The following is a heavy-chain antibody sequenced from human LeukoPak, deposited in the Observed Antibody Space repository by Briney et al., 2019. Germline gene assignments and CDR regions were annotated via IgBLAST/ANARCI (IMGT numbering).Heavy chain of an antibody. J-gene: IGHJ4*02. CDR1: GGFISNYY. D-gene: IGHD4-11*01. CDR3: ARDTAYTDY. V-gene: IGHV4-59*01. Sequence: PSETLSLTCTVSGGFISNYYWSWIRQPPGNGLEWIGCISYSGSTSYNPSLQSRVTISVDTSKNEFSLKLSSVTAADTALYYCARDTAYTDYWGQGALVTVSS. CDR2: ISYSGST.